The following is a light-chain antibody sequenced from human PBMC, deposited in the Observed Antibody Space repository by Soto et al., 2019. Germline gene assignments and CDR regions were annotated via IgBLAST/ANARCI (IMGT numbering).Light chain of an antibody. V-gene: IGKV3-20*01. CDR2: GAS. J-gene: IGKJ2*01. Sequence: EIVLTQSPDTLSLSPGERATVSCRASQSVSNNDLAWYQQRPGQAPRLVLYGASTGPTGIPDRFSGSGSGTEFTLTISRLEPEDFAVYYCHHYSRSPPYTFGQGTKLDIK. CDR3: HHYSRSPPYT. CDR1: QSVSNND.